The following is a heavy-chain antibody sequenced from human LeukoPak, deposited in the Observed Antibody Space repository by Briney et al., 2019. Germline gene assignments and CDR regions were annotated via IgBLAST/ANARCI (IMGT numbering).Heavy chain of an antibody. CDR3: ARVGSDYSTGSNYYFDY. CDR2: IIPIFGTA. CDR1: GGTFSSYA. D-gene: IGHD3-10*01. Sequence: SVKVSCEASGGTFSSYAISWVRQAPGQGVEWMGGIIPIFGTANYAQKFQGRVTITTDESTSTAYMELSSLRSEDTAVYYCARVGSDYSTGSNYYFDYWGQGTLVTVSS. V-gene: IGHV1-69*05. J-gene: IGHJ4*02.